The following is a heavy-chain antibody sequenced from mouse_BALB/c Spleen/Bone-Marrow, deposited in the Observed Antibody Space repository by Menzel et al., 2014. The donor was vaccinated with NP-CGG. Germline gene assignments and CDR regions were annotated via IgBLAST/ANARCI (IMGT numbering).Heavy chain of an antibody. J-gene: IGHJ3*01. CDR2: ISTYYGDA. CDR1: GYTFTDYA. V-gene: IGHV1S137*01. CDR3: AREGPWFAY. Sequence: VHLVESGAELVRPGVSVKISCKGSGYTFTDYAMHWVKQSHAKSLEWIGVISTYYGDASCNQKFKGKATMTVDKSSSTAYMELARLTSEDSAIYYCAREGPWFAYWGQGTLVTVSA.